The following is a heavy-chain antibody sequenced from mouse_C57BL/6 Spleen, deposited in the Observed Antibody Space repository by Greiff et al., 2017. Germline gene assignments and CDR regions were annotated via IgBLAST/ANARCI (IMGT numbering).Heavy chain of an antibody. CDR1: GYTFTSYW. J-gene: IGHJ2*01. V-gene: IGHV1-64*01. CDR2: IHPNSGST. CDR3: AVDAYYYGSTYYFDY. Sequence: QQPGAELVKPGASVKLSCKASGYTFTSYWMHWVKQRPGQGLEWIGMIHPNSGSTNYNEKFKSKATLTVDKSSSTAYMQLSSLTSEDSAVYYWAVDAYYYGSTYYFDYWGQGTTLTVSS. D-gene: IGHD1-1*01.